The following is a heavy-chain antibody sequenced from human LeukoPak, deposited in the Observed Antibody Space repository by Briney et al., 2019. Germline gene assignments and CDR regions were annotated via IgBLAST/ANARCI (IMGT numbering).Heavy chain of an antibody. CDR2: ISGSGDST. CDR3: TKDTVDTTMVPYYFEY. V-gene: IGHV3-23*01. D-gene: IGHD5-18*01. CDR1: GFTFSSYA. J-gene: IGHJ4*02. Sequence: GGSLRLSCAASGFTFSSYAMSWVRQAPGKGLEWVSGISGSGDSTYYADSVKGRFTISRDNSRNTLYLQMNSLRAEDTGVYYCTKDTVDTTMVPYYFEYWGQGTLVTVSS.